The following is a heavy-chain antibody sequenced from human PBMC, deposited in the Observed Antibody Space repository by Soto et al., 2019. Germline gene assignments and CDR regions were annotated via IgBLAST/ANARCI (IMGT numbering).Heavy chain of an antibody. Sequence: QVQLVQSGPEVRKPGASVRLSCATSGYNFNQYYIHWVRQAPGQGLEWMGIINIRGGTTEYAHKFRGRVTVTGDTSTRTAYMELSSLRSEDTAVYFCARGHDDSDVPRWDHWGQGTLITVSS. CDR2: INIRGGTT. D-gene: IGHD4-17*01. CDR1: GYNFNQYY. J-gene: IGHJ4*02. V-gene: IGHV1-46*02. CDR3: ARGHDDSDVPRWDH.